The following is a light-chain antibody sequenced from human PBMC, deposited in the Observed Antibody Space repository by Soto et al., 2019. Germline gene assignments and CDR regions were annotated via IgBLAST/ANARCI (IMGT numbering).Light chain of an antibody. V-gene: IGLV2-14*01. Sequence: QSALTQPASVSGPPGQSITISCTGTSSDVGGYNCVSWYQQHPAKAPKLIIYEVNNRPSGVSNRFSGSKSGNTASLTISGLQAEDEADYYCCSHTRSSTYVFGTGTKVTVL. J-gene: IGLJ1*01. CDR1: SSDVGGYNC. CDR3: CSHTRSSTYV. CDR2: EVN.